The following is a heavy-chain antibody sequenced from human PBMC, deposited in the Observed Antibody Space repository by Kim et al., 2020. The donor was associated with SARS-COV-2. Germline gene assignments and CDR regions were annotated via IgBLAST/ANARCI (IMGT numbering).Heavy chain of an antibody. CDR3: AHRQLHLELRGFDP. J-gene: IGHJ5*02. Sequence: SGPTLVNPTQTLTLTCTFSGFSLSTSGVGVGWIRQPPGKALEWLELIYWDDDKRYSPSLKSRLTITKDTSKNQVVLTMTNMDPVDTATYYCAHRQLHLELRGFDPWGQGTLVTVSS. D-gene: IGHD1-7*01. CDR2: IYWDDDK. V-gene: IGHV2-5*02. CDR1: GFSLSTSGVG.